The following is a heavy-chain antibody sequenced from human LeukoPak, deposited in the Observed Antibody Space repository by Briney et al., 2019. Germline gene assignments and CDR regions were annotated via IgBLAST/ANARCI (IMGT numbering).Heavy chain of an antibody. D-gene: IGHD5-18*01. CDR3: ARGEGQLWSYYFDY. CDR2: INHSGST. J-gene: IGHJ4*02. Sequence: SETLSLTCAVYGGSFSGYYWSWIRQPPGKGLEWIGEINHSGSTNYNPSLKSRVTISVGTSKNQFSLKLSSVTAADTAVYYCARGEGQLWSYYFDYWGQGTLVTVSS. V-gene: IGHV4-34*01. CDR1: GGSFSGYY.